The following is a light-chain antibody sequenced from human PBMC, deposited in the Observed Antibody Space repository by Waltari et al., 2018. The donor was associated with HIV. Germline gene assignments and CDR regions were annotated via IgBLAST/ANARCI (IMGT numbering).Light chain of an antibody. V-gene: IGLV2-23*02. Sequence: QSALTQPASVSGSPGQSITISCTGTSSDVGSSNLVSWYQQHPGKAPKLMSYEVSKRPPGVSNRFSGSKSGNTAALTISGLQAEDEAEYYCCSYAGSSTPVFGGGTKLTVL. J-gene: IGLJ2*01. CDR1: SSDVGSSNL. CDR2: EVS. CDR3: CSYAGSSTPV.